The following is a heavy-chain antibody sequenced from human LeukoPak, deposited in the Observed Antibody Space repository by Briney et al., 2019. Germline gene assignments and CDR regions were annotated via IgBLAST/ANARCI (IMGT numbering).Heavy chain of an antibody. CDR1: GYTFTSYY. CDR2: INPSGGST. J-gene: IGHJ4*02. V-gene: IGHV1-46*01. D-gene: IGHD1-26*01. Sequence: ASVTVTCTASGYTFTSYYMHWVRQPPGQGLEWMGIINPSGGSTSYAQKFQGRVTMTRDTSTSTVYMELSSLRSEDTAVYYCARGAVGAQSPIDYWGQGTLVTVSS. CDR3: ARGAVGAQSPIDY.